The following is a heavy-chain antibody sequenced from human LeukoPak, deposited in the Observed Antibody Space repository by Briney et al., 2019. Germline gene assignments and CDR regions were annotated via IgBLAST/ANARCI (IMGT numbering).Heavy chain of an antibody. CDR3: ARGYIAVAGTGDWFDP. D-gene: IGHD6-19*01. CDR1: GYTFTSYD. Sequence: ASVKVSCKASGYTFTSYDINWVRQATGQGLEWMGWMNPNSGNTGYAQKFQGRVTMTRNTSISTAYMELSSLRSEDTAVYYCARGYIAVAGTGDWFDPWGQGTPVTVSS. V-gene: IGHV1-8*01. J-gene: IGHJ5*02. CDR2: MNPNSGNT.